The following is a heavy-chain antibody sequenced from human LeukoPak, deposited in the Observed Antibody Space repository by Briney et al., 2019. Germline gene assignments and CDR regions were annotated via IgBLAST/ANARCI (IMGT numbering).Heavy chain of an antibody. Sequence: PSETLSLTCTVSAGSISSYYWSWIRQPPGKGLEWIGYIYYSGSTNYNPSLKSRVNISVDTSKNQFSLKLNSVTAADTAVYYCARHISSSSLAFDYWGQGTLVTVSS. V-gene: IGHV4-59*08. D-gene: IGHD6-6*01. CDR3: ARHISSSSLAFDY. CDR2: IYYSGST. CDR1: AGSISSYY. J-gene: IGHJ4*02.